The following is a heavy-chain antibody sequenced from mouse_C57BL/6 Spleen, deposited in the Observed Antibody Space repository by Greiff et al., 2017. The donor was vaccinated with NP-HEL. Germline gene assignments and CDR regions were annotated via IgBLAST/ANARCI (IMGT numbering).Heavy chain of an antibody. CDR3: ARLANWDEGYAMDY. J-gene: IGHJ4*01. Sequence: VQLQQSGPELVKPGASVKIPCKASGYTFTDYNMDWVKQSHGKSLEWIGDINPNNGGTIYNQKFKGKATLTVDKSSSTAYMELRSLTSEDTAVYYCARLANWDEGYAMDYWGQGTSVTVSS. D-gene: IGHD4-1*01. V-gene: IGHV1-18*01. CDR1: GYTFTDYN. CDR2: INPNNGGT.